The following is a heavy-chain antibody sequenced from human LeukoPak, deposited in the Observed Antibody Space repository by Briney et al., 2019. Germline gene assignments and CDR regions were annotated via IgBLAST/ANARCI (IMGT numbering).Heavy chain of an antibody. J-gene: IGHJ4*02. V-gene: IGHV5-51*01. Sequence: GESLKISCKGSGYSFTSYWIGWVRQMPGKGLEWMGIIYPGDSDTRYSPSFQGQVTISADKSISTAYLQWSSLKASDTAMYYCARQPPTDNPGSTSCPFDYWGQGTLVTVSS. CDR2: IYPGDSDT. CDR1: GYSFTSYW. CDR3: ARQPPTDNPGSTSCPFDY. D-gene: IGHD2-2*01.